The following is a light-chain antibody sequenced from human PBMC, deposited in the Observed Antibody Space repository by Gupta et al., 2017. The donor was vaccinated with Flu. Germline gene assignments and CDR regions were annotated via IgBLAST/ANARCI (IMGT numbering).Light chain of an antibody. CDR3: RAYAGFNSLI. V-gene: IGLV2-8*01. CDR2: EVD. CDR1: SSDIGGYNF. J-gene: IGLJ2*01. Sequence: QSALTQPPSASGSPGPSVTISCTATSSDIGGYNFVSCYQQHPGTAHSVIVYEVDKRPSGVPDRFSGSKSCSSASLTVSVLQAEDDADYYGRAYAGFNSLIFGGGTKLTVL.